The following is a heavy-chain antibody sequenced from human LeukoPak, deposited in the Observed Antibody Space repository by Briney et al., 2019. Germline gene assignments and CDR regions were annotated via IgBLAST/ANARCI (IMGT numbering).Heavy chain of an antibody. Sequence: PSETLSLTCTVSGGSISSYYWSWIRQPPGKGLEWIGHIYYSGSTNYNPSLKSRVTISVDTSKNQFSLKLSSVTAADTAVYYCARERAYYYDSSGYYSYFDYWGQGTLVTVSS. CDR3: ARERAYYYDSSGYYSYFDY. V-gene: IGHV4-59*01. CDR1: GGSISSYY. CDR2: IYYSGST. J-gene: IGHJ4*02. D-gene: IGHD3-22*01.